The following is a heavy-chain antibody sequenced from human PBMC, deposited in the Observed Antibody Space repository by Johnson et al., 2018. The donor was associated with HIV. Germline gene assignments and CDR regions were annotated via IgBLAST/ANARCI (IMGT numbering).Heavy chain of an antibody. CDR2: IRSDGSNQ. J-gene: IGHJ3*02. CDR3: AKDIVVMAEYLDDAFDI. Sequence: QVQLVESGGGVVQPGGSLRLSCAASGFTFSSYGMHWVRQAPGKGLEWVAFIRSDGSNQYYADSVKGRFTISRDNSKNTLYLQMNSLRPEDTAVYYCAKDIVVMAEYLDDAFDIWGQGTRVTVSS. CDR1: GFTFSSYG. D-gene: IGHD2-8*01. V-gene: IGHV3-30*02.